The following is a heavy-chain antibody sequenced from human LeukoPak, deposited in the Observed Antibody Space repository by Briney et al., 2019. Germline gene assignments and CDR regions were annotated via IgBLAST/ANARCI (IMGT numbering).Heavy chain of an antibody. V-gene: IGHV4-61*05. Sequence: SETLSLTCTVSGGSISSSNYYWGWIRQPPGKGLEWIGYIYYSVSTNYNPALKSRVTISVDTSKNQFSLKLSSVTAADTAVYYCARWGMVPAATYDAFDIWGQGTMVTVSS. CDR3: ARWGMVPAATYDAFDI. J-gene: IGHJ3*02. CDR2: IYYSVST. CDR1: GGSISSSNYY. D-gene: IGHD2-2*01.